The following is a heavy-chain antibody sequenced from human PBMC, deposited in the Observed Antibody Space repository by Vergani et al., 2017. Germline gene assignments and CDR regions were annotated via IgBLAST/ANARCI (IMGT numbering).Heavy chain of an antibody. J-gene: IGHJ3*02. CDR1: GFTFSSYG. Sequence: QVQLVESGGGVVQPGRSLRLSCAASGFTFSSYGMHWVRQAPGKGLEWVAVIWYDGSNKYYADSVKGRFTISRYNSKNTLYLQMNSLRAEYTAVYYCARGGYYYDFWSGYYTGNHDAFDIWGQGTMVTVSS. CDR2: IWYDGSNK. CDR3: ARGGYYYDFWSGYYTGNHDAFDI. D-gene: IGHD3-3*01. V-gene: IGHV3-33*01.